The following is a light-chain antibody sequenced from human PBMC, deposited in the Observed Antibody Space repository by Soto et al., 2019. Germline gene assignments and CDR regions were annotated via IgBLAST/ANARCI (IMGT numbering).Light chain of an antibody. CDR2: GAS. CDR3: QQYAGPPTT. CDR1: QTVSNNY. V-gene: IGKV3-20*01. Sequence: EIVFTQSPGTLSLSPGDRASLSCRASQTVSNNYLAWCQQKPGQAPRVIMYGASRRATGIPDRFSGGGSGTDFTLTISRLEPEDFAVYFCQQYAGPPTTFGQGTDWRL. J-gene: IGKJ5*01.